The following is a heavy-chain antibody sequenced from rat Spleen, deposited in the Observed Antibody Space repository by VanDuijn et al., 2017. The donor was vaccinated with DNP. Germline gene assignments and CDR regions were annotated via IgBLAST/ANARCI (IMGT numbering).Heavy chain of an antibody. J-gene: IGHJ4*01. CDR3: IRRTVVTGAMDA. V-gene: IGHV5-7*01. CDR2: ISYDGSST. CDR1: GFTFSDYN. Sequence: EVQLVESGGDLVQPGRSLKLSCAASGFTFSDYNMAWVRQAPKKGLEWVATISYDGSSTYYRDSVKGRFTISRDNAKSTLYLQMDSLRSEDTATYYCIRRTVVTGAMDAWGQGTAVAVSS. D-gene: IGHD1-1*01.